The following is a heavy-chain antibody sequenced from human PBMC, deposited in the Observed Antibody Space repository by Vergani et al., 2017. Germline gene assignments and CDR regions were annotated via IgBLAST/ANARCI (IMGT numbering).Heavy chain of an antibody. CDR2: ISGSGGST. CDR1: GFTFSSYA. CDR3: ARGYCSSTSCYMQGDFDL. Sequence: EVQLLESGGGLVQPGGSLRLSCAASGFTFSSYAMSWVRQAPGKGLEWVSAISGSGGSTYYADSVKGRFTISRDNAKNSLYLQMNSLRAEDTAVYYCARGYCSSTSCYMQGDFDLWGRGTLVTVSS. V-gene: IGHV3-23*01. J-gene: IGHJ2*01. D-gene: IGHD2-2*01.